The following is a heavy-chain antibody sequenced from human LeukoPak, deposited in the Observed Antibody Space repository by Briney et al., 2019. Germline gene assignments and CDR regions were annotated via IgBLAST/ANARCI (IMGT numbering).Heavy chain of an antibody. D-gene: IGHD2-2*01. V-gene: IGHV3-9*01. CDR3: AKDRYCTSSSCPIDY. CDR1: GYSFDEYA. J-gene: IGHJ4*02. Sequence: PGGSLRLSCAGSGYSFDEYAMHWVRQAPGKGLEWVSGINWKSDKIGYADSVKGRFTISRDNSKNSLYLQMNSLRVEDTALYYCAKDRYCTSSSCPIDYWGREPWSPSPQ. CDR2: INWKSDKI.